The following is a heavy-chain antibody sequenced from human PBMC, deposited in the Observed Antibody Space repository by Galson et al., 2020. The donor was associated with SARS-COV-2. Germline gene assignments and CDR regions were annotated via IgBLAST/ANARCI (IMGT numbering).Heavy chain of an antibody. D-gene: IGHD3-3*01. CDR1: GFTFSKYG. J-gene: IGHJ5*02. V-gene: IGHV3-23*01. CDR2: ISGATDRI. Sequence: GESLKISCAASGFTFSKYGMTWVRQAPGKGLEWVSRISGATDRIDYGDSVKGRFTISRDNSRNILYLQMNSLRAEDTAVYYCAKVAVEDYDIWSRNYGRNWFDAWGQGTLVAVSS. CDR3: AKVAVEDYDIWSRNYGRNWFDA.